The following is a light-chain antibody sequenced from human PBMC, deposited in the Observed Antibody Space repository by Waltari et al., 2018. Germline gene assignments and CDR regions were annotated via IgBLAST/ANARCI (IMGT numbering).Light chain of an antibody. CDR3: MQALQTPYT. CDR2: MGY. Sequence: DIVMTQSPLSLPVTPGAPASISCRSSQNVFHSNGNNYLDWYLQKPGQSRQLLIYMGYNRASGVPDRFSGSGSGTDFTLKISRVEAEDVGVYYCMQALQTPYTFGQGTKLEIK. CDR1: QNVFHSNGNNY. J-gene: IGKJ2*01. V-gene: IGKV2-28*01.